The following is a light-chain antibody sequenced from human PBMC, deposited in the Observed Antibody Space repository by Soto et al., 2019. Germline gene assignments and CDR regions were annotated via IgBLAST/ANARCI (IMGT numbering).Light chain of an antibody. CDR1: QTVSSSY. J-gene: IGKJ2*01. CDR3: QQYGSSLYT. V-gene: IGKV3-20*01. Sequence: EIVLTQSPGTLSLSPGERATLSCRASQTVSSSYLAWYQQKLGQAPRLLIYGASSRATGIPDRFSGSGSGTDFTLTISRLEPEDFAVYYCQQYGSSLYTFGQGTKLEI. CDR2: GAS.